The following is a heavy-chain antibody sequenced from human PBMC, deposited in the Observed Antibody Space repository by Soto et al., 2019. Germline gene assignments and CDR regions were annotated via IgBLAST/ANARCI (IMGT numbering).Heavy chain of an antibody. CDR1: GLTVSGKKY. Sequence: DVQLVESGGGLIQPGASLRLSCAAFGLTVSGKKYVAWVRQAPGKGLEWVSALYDVDGTYYADSVKGRFTTSRDSSKTTVYHQMNGLRPDDTAVYYCASWHEREHAYDVWGQGTTVTVSS. CDR2: LYDVDGT. CDR3: ASWHEREHAYDV. D-gene: IGHD1-1*01. V-gene: IGHV3-53*01. J-gene: IGHJ3*01.